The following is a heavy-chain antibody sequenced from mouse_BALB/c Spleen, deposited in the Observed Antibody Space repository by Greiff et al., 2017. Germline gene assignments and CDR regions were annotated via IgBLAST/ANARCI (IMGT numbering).Heavy chain of an antibody. V-gene: IGHV1-9*01. D-gene: IGHD2-14*01. CDR2: ILPGSGST. CDR3: ASGETYYRYGGAMDY. CDR1: GYTFSSYW. J-gene: IGHJ4*01. Sequence: VQVVESGAELMKPGASVKISCKATGYTFSSYWIEWVKQRPGHGLEWIGEILPGSGSTNYNEKFKGKATFTADTSTNTAYMQLSSLTSEDSAVYYCASGETYYRYGGAMDYWGQGTSVTVSS.